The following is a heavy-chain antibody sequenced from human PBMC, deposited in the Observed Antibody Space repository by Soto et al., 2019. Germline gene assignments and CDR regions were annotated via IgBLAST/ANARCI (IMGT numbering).Heavy chain of an antibody. D-gene: IGHD3-3*01. Sequence: SQTLSLTCAISGYSVSSNSAAWNWIRQSPSRGLEWLGRTYYRSKWYNDYAVSVKSRITINPDTSKNQFSLQLNSVTPEDTAVYYCARGNLFTIFGVVIGMDYFDYWGQGTLVTVSS. CDR2: TYYRSKWYN. CDR1: GYSVSSNSAA. V-gene: IGHV6-1*01. CDR3: ARGNLFTIFGVVIGMDYFDY. J-gene: IGHJ4*02.